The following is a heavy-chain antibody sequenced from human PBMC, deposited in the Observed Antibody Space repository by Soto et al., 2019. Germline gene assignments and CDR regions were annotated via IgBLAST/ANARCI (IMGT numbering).Heavy chain of an antibody. CDR2: IYWNDDK. Sequence: SGPTLVNPTQPLTLTCSFSGFSLSTYGMGVGWIRQPPGKALEWLALIYWNDDKRYSPSLNSRLTIAKDTSKNLVVLTMTNVDPVDAATYYCANSPDSSPSDYWGQGTLVTVSS. V-gene: IGHV2-5*01. CDR3: ANSPDSSPSDY. D-gene: IGHD5-18*01. J-gene: IGHJ4*02. CDR1: GFSLSTYGMG.